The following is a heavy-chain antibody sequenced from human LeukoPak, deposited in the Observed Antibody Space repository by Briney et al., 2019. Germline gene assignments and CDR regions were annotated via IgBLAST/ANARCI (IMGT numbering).Heavy chain of an antibody. Sequence: PSETLSLTCTVSGGSISSGGYYWSWIRQHPGKGLEWIGYIYHSGSTYYNPSLKSRVTISVDTSKNQFSLKLSSVTAADTAVYYCASGYDYISIFDYWGQGTLVTVSS. V-gene: IGHV4-31*03. J-gene: IGHJ4*02. D-gene: IGHD5-12*01. CDR3: ASGYDYISIFDY. CDR2: IYHSGST. CDR1: GGSISSGGYY.